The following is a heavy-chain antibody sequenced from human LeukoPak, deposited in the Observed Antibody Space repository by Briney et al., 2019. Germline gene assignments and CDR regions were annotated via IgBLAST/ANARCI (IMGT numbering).Heavy chain of an antibody. V-gene: IGHV3-9*01. CDR3: AKAVKGGIVVSDAFDI. Sequence: GGSLRLSCAASGFTFDDYALHWVRQAPGKGLEWVSGISWNSGSIVYADSVKGRFTISRDNAKNSLYLQMISLRAEDTAVYYCAKAVKGGIVVSDAFDIWGQGTMVTVSS. D-gene: IGHD3-22*01. J-gene: IGHJ3*02. CDR2: ISWNSGSI. CDR1: GFTFDDYA.